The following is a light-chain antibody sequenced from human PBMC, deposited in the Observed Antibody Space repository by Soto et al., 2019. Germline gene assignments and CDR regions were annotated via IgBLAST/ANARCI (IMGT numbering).Light chain of an antibody. Sequence: EIVMTQSPATLSVSPGERATLSCRASQSISNTLAWFQQKPGQGPRLLIYGASTRATGIPARFSGSGSGTEFTLTISSLQSEDFAVYFCQQSYTIPLIFGGGTKVDIK. CDR3: QQSYTIPLI. J-gene: IGKJ4*01. CDR1: QSISNT. CDR2: GAS. V-gene: IGKV3-15*01.